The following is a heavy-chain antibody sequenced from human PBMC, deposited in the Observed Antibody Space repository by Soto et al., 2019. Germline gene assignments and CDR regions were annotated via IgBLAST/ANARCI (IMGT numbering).Heavy chain of an antibody. J-gene: IGHJ5*02. Sequence: QITLKESGPTLVRPTQTLTLTCTFSGFSLSTTGVGVGWIRQPPGKALEWLALIYWDDDKRYSPSLKSRLTITKDTSKNEVILTMTNMDPVDTVXXXXXXXXXXXXXXRXRANYFDPWGQGTLVTV. V-gene: IGHV2-5*02. CDR1: GFSLSTTGVG. D-gene: IGHD1-7*01. CDR2: IYWDDDK. CDR3: XXXXXXXXXXRXRANYFDP.